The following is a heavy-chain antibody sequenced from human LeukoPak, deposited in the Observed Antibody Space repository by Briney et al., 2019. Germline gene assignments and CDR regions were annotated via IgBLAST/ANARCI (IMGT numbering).Heavy chain of an antibody. Sequence: ASVKVSCKASGYTFTSYYMHWVRQAPGQGLEWMGIINPSGGSTSYAQKFRGRVTMTRDMSTSTVYMELSSLRSEDTAVYYCARELSHYDFWSGYYYPTYYYYMDVWGKGTTVTVSS. J-gene: IGHJ6*03. CDR2: INPSGGST. CDR3: ARELSHYDFWSGYYYPTYYYYMDV. CDR1: GYTFTSYY. V-gene: IGHV1-46*01. D-gene: IGHD3-3*01.